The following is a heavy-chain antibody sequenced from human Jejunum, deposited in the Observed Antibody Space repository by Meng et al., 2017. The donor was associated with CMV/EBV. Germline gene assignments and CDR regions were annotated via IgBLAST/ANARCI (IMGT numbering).Heavy chain of an antibody. Sequence: GFTVSSNSLGWVRQAPGKGLEWVSIIYSGGTAYYADSVKGRFTISRDNSKNALSLQMGSLRAEDTAVYYCARQTVVAGSYYGMDVWGQGTTGTVSS. J-gene: IGHJ6*02. CDR2: IYSGGTA. V-gene: IGHV3-66*02. CDR3: ARQTVVAGSYYGMDV. D-gene: IGHD2-2*01. CDR1: GFTVSSNS.